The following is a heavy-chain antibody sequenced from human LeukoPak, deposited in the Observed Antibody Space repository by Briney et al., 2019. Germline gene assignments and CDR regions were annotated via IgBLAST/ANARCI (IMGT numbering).Heavy chain of an antibody. CDR1: GGSINSNF. CDR3: ARGSGSATWEAFDI. J-gene: IGHJ3*02. Sequence: SETLSLTCTVSGGSINSNFYTWIRQPAGKGLEWIGRIWSTEIKDYIPSLKSRVTMSIDTSRNQFSLRLKSVTAADTAVYYCARGSGSATWEAFDIWGQGTVVTVSS. CDR2: IWSTEIK. D-gene: IGHD1-26*01. V-gene: IGHV4-4*07.